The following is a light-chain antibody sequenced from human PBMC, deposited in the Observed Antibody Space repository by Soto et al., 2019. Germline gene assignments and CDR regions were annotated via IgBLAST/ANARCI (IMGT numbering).Light chain of an antibody. V-gene: IGLV2-14*01. CDR2: EVS. Sequence: QSALTQPASVSGSPGQSITISRTGSSSDVGGYNFVSWYQQHPGKAPKLMIYEVSNRPSGVSNRFSGSKSGNTASLTISGLQAEDEADYHCSSYTSSSTLVFGGGTKLTVL. CDR3: SSYTSSSTLV. CDR1: SSDVGGYNF. J-gene: IGLJ2*01.